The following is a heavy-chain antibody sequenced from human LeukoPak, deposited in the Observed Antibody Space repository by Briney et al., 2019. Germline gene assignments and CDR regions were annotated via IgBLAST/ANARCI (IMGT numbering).Heavy chain of an antibody. CDR3: ASLVGYPYYGMDV. CDR1: GGSISSSNW. D-gene: IGHD5-18*01. CDR2: IYHSGST. V-gene: IGHV4-4*02. Sequence: SETLSLTCAVSGGSISSSNWWSWVRQPPGKGLEWIGEIYHSGSTNYNPSLKSRVTISVDTSKNQFSLKLSSVTAADTAVYYCASLVGYPYYGMDVWGQGTTVTVSS. J-gene: IGHJ6*02.